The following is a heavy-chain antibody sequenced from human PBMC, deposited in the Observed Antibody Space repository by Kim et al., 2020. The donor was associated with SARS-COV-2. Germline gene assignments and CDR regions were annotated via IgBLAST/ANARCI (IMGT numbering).Heavy chain of an antibody. CDR3: AGGVVGATGWFDP. J-gene: IGHJ5*02. V-gene: IGHV4-34*09. D-gene: IGHD2-15*01. Sequence: NYNPSLKSRVTISDETSKNQCSLKRRSGTAADTAVYYGAGGVVGATGWFDPWGQGTLVTVSS.